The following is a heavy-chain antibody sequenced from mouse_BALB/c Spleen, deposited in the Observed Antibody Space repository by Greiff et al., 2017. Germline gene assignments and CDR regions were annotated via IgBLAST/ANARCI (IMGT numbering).Heavy chain of an antibody. CDR2: INSNGGST. J-gene: IGHJ1*01. Sequence: EVKLVESGGGLVQPGGSLKLSCAASGFTFSSYGMSWVRQTPDKRLELVATINSNGGSTYYTDSVKGRFTISRDNAKNTLYLQMSSLKSEDTAMYYCARDYYGSSWYFDVWGAGTTVTVSS. CDR1: GFTFSSYG. V-gene: IGHV5-6-3*01. CDR3: ARDYYGSSWYFDV. D-gene: IGHD1-1*01.